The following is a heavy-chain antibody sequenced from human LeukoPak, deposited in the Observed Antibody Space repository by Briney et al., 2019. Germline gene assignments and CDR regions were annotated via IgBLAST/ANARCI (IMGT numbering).Heavy chain of an antibody. Sequence: SETLPLTCTVSGYSISSGYYWGWIRQPPGKGLEWIGSIYHSGSTYYNPSLKSRVTISVDTSKNQFSLKLSSVTAADTAVYYCASLAGVSYCSSTSCLNTFDYWGQGTLVTVSP. D-gene: IGHD2-2*01. J-gene: IGHJ4*02. V-gene: IGHV4-38-2*02. CDR2: IYHSGST. CDR1: GYSISSGYY. CDR3: ASLAGVSYCSSTSCLNTFDY.